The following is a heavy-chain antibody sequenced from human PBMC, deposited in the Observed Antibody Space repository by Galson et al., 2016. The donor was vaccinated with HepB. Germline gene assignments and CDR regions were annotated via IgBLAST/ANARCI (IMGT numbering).Heavy chain of an antibody. D-gene: IGHD6-19*01. CDR1: GFTVATYG. V-gene: IGHV3-48*02. CDR3: TRLSSAWSDDH. CDR2: ISSDRNTK. J-gene: IGHJ5*02. Sequence: SLRLSCAASGFTVATYGMTWVRQAPGKAPEWITYISSDRNTKYYADSVRGRFTISRDDANNSLFLQMNSLRDEDTAVYYCTRLSSAWSDDHWGQGTLVTVSS.